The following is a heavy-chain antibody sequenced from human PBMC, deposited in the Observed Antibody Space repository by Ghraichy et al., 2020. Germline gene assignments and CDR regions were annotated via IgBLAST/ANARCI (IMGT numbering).Heavy chain of an antibody. Sequence: SQTLSLTCTVSGGSISSGGYYWSWIRQHPGKGLEWIGYIYYSGSTYYNQSLKSRVTISVDTSKNQFSLKLSSVTAADTAVYYCARCRFLGSSSNWFDPWGQGTLVTVAS. CDR2: IYYSGST. CDR1: GGSISSGGYY. V-gene: IGHV4-31*03. CDR3: ARCRFLGSSSNWFDP. D-gene: IGHD6-6*01. J-gene: IGHJ5*02.